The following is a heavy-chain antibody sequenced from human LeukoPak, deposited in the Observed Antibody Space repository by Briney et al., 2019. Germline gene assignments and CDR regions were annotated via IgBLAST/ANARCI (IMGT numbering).Heavy chain of an antibody. Sequence: GGSLRLSRAASGFTFSDFYMSWIRQAPGKGLESVSYISGSSSNTNYADSVKGRFTISRDNAKNSLYLQMNSLRAEDTAVYYCTRHPAEGDYWGQGTLVTVSS. CDR1: GFTFSDFY. V-gene: IGHV3-11*03. D-gene: IGHD2-15*01. J-gene: IGHJ4*02. CDR2: ISGSSSNT. CDR3: TRHPAEGDY.